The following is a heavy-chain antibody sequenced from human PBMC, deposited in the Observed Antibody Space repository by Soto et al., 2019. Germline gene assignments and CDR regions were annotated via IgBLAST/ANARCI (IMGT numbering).Heavy chain of an antibody. Sequence: SETLSLTCTVSGGSLSNHYWSWIRQPPGKGLEWIEYIYYSGNTNYNSSIKSRVNISVDTSKNQFSLKLSSVTAADTAVYYCSRGGWSMDVWGQGTTVTVSS. J-gene: IGHJ6*02. CDR3: SRGGWSMDV. CDR2: IYYSGNT. V-gene: IGHV4-59*11. CDR1: GGSLSNHY. D-gene: IGHD2-15*01.